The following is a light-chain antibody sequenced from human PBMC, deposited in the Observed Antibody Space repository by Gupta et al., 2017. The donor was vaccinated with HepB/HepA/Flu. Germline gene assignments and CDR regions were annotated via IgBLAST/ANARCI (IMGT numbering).Light chain of an antibody. CDR2: NVN. V-gene: IGLV2-14*03. Sequence: QSALTQPPSVSGSTGQSIRRSCTGSSSDVGGYHYVSWNHHYPGKAPKLIIYNVNNRPSGISDCFSGSKSGNTASLIISGLQADDEADYYCSSYASSDTYVFGSGTKVTV. J-gene: IGLJ1*01. CDR1: SSDVGGYHY. CDR3: SSYASSDTYV.